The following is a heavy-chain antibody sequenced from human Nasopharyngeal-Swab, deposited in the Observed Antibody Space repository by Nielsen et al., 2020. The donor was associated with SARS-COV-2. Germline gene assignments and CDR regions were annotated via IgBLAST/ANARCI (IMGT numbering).Heavy chain of an antibody. CDR2: INQDGSEE. Sequence: GESLKISCAASGFTLSYQWMGWVRQAPGKGLQWVADINQDGSEEVYVDSVKGRFTISRDNAKNSLYLRMNSLRAEDTAIYYCARDWGRAFDVWSQGTMVTVSS. D-gene: IGHD3-16*01. V-gene: IGHV3-7*01. CDR3: ARDWGRAFDV. J-gene: IGHJ3*01. CDR1: GFTLSYQW.